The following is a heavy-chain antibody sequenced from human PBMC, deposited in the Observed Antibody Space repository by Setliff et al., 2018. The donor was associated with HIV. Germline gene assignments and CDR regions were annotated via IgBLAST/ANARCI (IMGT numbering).Heavy chain of an antibody. J-gene: IGHJ4*02. CDR2: INHSRRT. D-gene: IGHD2-21*01. CDR3: ALRRYSSWARFDS. CDR1: GGSFNGYS. V-gene: IGHV4-34*01. Sequence: SETLSLTCAVYGGSFNGYSWTWIRQPPGKGLEWIGEINHSRRTKYNPSLKSRVTISVDTSKNQFSLKLSSVTAADTAVYYCALRRYSSWARFDSWGQGTLVTVSS.